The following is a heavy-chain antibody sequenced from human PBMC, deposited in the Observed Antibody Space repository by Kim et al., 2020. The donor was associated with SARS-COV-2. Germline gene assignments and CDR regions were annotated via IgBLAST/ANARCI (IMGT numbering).Heavy chain of an antibody. CDR3: AREVRFLEQSYGMDV. Sequence: PSHKSRVTIAVDASKNHFSLKLSSVTAADTAVYYCAREVRFLEQSYGMDVWGQGTTVTVSS. J-gene: IGHJ6*02. V-gene: IGHV4-59*01. D-gene: IGHD3-3*01.